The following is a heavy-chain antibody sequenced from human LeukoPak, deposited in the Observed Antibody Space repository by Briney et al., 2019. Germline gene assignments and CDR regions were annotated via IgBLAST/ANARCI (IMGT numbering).Heavy chain of an antibody. CDR2: IYYSAST. Sequence: SETLTLTCTVSGVSFSSYDWSWIRQPPGKGLEWIGYIYYSASTNYNPSLKSRVTISVDTSKYELNLKLSSVTAWGRAEDYGATLSEGCSGYPNWFDRWGQGTLVTVSS. D-gene: IGHD2-15*01. V-gene: IGHV4-59*12. CDR1: GVSFSSYD. J-gene: IGHJ5*02. CDR3: ATLSEGCSGYPNWFDR.